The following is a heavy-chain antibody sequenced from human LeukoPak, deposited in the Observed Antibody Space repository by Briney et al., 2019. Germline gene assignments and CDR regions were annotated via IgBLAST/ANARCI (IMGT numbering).Heavy chain of an antibody. J-gene: IGHJ4*02. CDR1: GGSISSGSYY. CDR3: ARLVVVGSAVKPSNYFDY. V-gene: IGHV4-61*02. CDR2: IYTSGST. D-gene: IGHD2-2*01. Sequence: SETLSLTCTVSGGSISSGSYYWSWIRQPAGKGLEWIGRIYTSGSTNYNPSLKSRVTISVDTSKNQFSLKLSSVTAADTAVYYCARLVVVGSAVKPSNYFDYWGQGTLVTVSS.